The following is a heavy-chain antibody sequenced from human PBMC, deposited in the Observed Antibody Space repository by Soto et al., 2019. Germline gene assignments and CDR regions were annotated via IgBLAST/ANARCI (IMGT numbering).Heavy chain of an antibody. D-gene: IGHD3-22*01. V-gene: IGHV3-15*07. CDR2: IKSKTDGGTT. CDR3: TTGSYYYDSSGFVLSDAFDI. CDR1: GFTFSNAW. Sequence: EVQLVESGGGLVKPGGSLRLSCAASGFTFSNAWMNWVRQAPGKGLEWVGRIKSKTDGGTTDYAAPVKGRFTISRDDSKNTLYLQMNSLKTEDTAVYYCTTGSYYYDSSGFVLSDAFDIWGQGTMVTVSS. J-gene: IGHJ3*02.